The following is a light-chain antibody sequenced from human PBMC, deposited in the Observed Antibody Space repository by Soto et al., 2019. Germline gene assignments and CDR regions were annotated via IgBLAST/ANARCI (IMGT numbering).Light chain of an antibody. J-gene: IGKJ1*01. CDR1: QSVSSSY. Sequence: ELVLTQSPGTLSLYPGERATLSCRASQSVSSSYLAWYQQKPGQAPRLLIYGASSRATGIPDRFSGSGSGTDFTLTISRLEPEDFAVYYCQQYGSSPRTFGQGTKVDIK. CDR3: QQYGSSPRT. CDR2: GAS. V-gene: IGKV3-20*01.